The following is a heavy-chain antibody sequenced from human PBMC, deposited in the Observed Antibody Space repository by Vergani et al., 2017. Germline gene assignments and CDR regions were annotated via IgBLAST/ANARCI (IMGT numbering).Heavy chain of an antibody. Sequence: QVQLQQWGAGLLKPSETLSLTCAVYGGSFSGYYWSWIRQPPGKGLEWIGEINHSGSTNYNPSLKSRVTISVDTSKNQFSLKLSSVTAADTAVYYCARVGLMRAEFSHDYWGQGTLVTVSS. J-gene: IGHJ4*02. D-gene: IGHD1-14*01. CDR2: INHSGST. CDR1: GGSFSGYY. CDR3: ARVGLMRAEFSHDY. V-gene: IGHV4-34*01.